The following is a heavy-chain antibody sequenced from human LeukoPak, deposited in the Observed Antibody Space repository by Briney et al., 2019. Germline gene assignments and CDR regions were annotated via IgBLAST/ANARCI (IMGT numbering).Heavy chain of an antibody. Sequence: PGGSLRLSCAASGFTFSSYAMHWVRQAPGKGLEWVAVISYDGSNKYYADSVKGRFIISRDNSNNTLYLQMNSLRAEDTAVFYCAKDALAYCGADCYALLGMNVWGQGTTATVSS. J-gene: IGHJ6*02. CDR1: GFTFSSYA. V-gene: IGHV3-30*04. D-gene: IGHD2-21*02. CDR2: ISYDGSNK. CDR3: AKDALAYCGADCYALLGMNV.